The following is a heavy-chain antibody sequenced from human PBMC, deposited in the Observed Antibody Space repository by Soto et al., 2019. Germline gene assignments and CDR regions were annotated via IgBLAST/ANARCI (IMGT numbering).Heavy chain of an antibody. J-gene: IGHJ4*02. CDR2: IIPAFGTA. CDR1: GGTFNSYL. V-gene: IGHV1-69*06. D-gene: IGHD2-2*01. Sequence: QVQLVQSGAEVKNPGSSVKVSCKTSGGTFNSYLIDWVRQAPGQGLEWMGGIIPAFGTAKYAQKFQGRVTIPADKSTTTAYMELRTFTSEDTAVYYCARGLDQPPVGLYFDTWGQGTLVTVSS. CDR3: ARGLDQPPVGLYFDT.